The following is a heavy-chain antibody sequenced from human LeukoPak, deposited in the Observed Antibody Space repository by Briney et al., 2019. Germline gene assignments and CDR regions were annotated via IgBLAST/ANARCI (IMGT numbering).Heavy chain of an antibody. Sequence: SETLSLTCTVSGGSISSSSYYWGWIRQPPGKGLEWIGSIYYSGSAYCNPSLKSRVTISVDTPKNHYSLKLSSVTAADTAVYYCASGISYYYDSSGYYPFDYWGQGTLVTVSS. CDR3: ASGISYYYDSSGYYPFDY. V-gene: IGHV4-39*02. CDR2: IYYSGSA. D-gene: IGHD3-22*01. CDR1: GGSISSSSYY. J-gene: IGHJ4*02.